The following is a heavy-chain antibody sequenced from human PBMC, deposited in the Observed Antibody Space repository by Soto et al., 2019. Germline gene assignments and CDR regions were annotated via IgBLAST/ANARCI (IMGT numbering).Heavy chain of an antibody. D-gene: IGHD2-15*01. CDR2: VSNTGSVT. V-gene: IGHV3-30*18. CDR3: AKEGTGSRYSFDV. Sequence: QVLLVESGGGVVPPGTSLRLSCAASGFTFRGHGMHWVRQAPGKGLEWVAVVSNTGSVTYYADSVKGRLTISRDNSRNTLSLQMNSLTSEDTAVYYCAKEGTGSRYSFDVWGQGTMVTVSS. CDR1: GFTFRGHG. J-gene: IGHJ3*01.